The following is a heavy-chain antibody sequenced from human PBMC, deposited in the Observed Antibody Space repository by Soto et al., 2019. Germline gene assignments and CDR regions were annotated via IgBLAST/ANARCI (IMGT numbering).Heavy chain of an antibody. D-gene: IGHD2-15*01. CDR3: ARHFSSNWFSFAH. Sequence: GESLKISCKASGYTFSNNWIGWVRLMPWKGLEWIGIIYPGDSDTKYNPSFEGHVTFSVDKSISTAYLQCSSLRASDNAKYYCARHFSSNWFSFAHWGQGPLVTVSS. J-gene: IGHJ4*01. V-gene: IGHV5-51*01. CDR1: GYTFSNNW. CDR2: IYPGDSDT.